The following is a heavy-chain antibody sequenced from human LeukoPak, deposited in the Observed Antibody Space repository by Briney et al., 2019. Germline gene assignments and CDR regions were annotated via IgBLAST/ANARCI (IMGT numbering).Heavy chain of an antibody. J-gene: IGHJ4*02. Sequence: PSETLSLTCAVYGGSFSGYYWSWIRQPPGKGLEWIGEINHSGSTNYNPSLKSRVTISVDTSKKQFSLKLSSVTAADTAVYYCASSIKAAVLDYWGQGTMVTVSS. CDR3: ASSIKAAVLDY. D-gene: IGHD6-13*01. V-gene: IGHV4-34*01. CDR1: GGSFSGYY. CDR2: INHSGST.